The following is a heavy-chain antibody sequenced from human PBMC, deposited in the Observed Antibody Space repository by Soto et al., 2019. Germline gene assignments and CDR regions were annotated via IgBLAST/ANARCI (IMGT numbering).Heavy chain of an antibody. CDR3: ARGRYNTGSSIPYFDN. V-gene: IGHV4-59*12. J-gene: IGHJ4*02. CDR2: IYDSDTT. Sequence: QVQLQESGPGLEKSSGTLSLTCTVSGASMTGYYWSWIRQPPGKGLEWIGFIYDSDTTNYNPSLRSRVTLSIDRAKKQFSLKLNSVTAADTAVYFCARGRYNTGSSIPYFDNWGQGTLVTVSS. CDR1: GASMTGYY. D-gene: IGHD6-6*01.